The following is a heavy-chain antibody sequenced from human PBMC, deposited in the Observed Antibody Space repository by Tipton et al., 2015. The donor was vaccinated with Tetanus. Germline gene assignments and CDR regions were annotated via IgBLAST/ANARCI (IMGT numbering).Heavy chain of an antibody. CDR3: AREADCSGGSCFSGDFDN. J-gene: IGHJ4*02. CDR1: GFIFSSYG. Sequence: SLRLSCAASGFIFSSYGIHWVRQAPGKGLERVAVSWYDGTDKYYADSVKGRFTITRDNSKNTLYLQMNSLRAEDTAVYFCAREADCSGGSCFSGDFDNWGQGTQVPVSS. D-gene: IGHD2-15*01. V-gene: IGHV3-33*01. CDR2: SWYDGTDK.